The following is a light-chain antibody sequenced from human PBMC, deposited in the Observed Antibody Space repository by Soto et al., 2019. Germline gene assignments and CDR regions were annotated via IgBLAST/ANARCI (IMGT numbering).Light chain of an antibody. CDR2: SAS. J-gene: IGKJ2*03. V-gene: IGKV1-39*01. CDR1: QDINVY. CDR3: QHGYVAPYS. Sequence: DIQMTQSPSSLPASIGETVTITCRASQDINVYLNWYQQKPGEVPKLLIYSASTLHSGVPSRFTGSGSETDFTLTIRSLQPEDFATYYCQHGYVAPYSFGQGTKVDI.